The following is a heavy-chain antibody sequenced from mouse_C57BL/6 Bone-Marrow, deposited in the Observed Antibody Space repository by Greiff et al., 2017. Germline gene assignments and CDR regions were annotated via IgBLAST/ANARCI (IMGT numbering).Heavy chain of an antibody. CDR1: GYTFTRYW. D-gene: IGHD3-1*01. Sequence: LVESGAELAKPGASVKLSCKASGYTFTRYWMHWVNQRPGQGLEWIGYINPSSGYPKYNQKFKDKATLTADKSSSTAYMQLSSLTYEDSAVYYCARGLRGYFDVWGTGTTVTVSS. CDR2: INPSSGYP. J-gene: IGHJ1*03. CDR3: ARGLRGYFDV. V-gene: IGHV1-7*01.